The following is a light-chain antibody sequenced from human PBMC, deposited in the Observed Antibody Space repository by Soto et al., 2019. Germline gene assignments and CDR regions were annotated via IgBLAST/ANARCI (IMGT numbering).Light chain of an antibody. CDR3: SSYAGSNLYG. CDR1: SSDVGGYNY. J-gene: IGLJ1*01. CDR2: EVS. Sequence: QSALTQPPSASGSPGQSVTISCTGTSSDVGGYNYVSWYQQHPGKAPKLMIYEVSKRPSGVFDRFSGSKFGNTAPLTFFGLQAEDEADYYCSSYAGSNLYGFGTGTKVTVL. V-gene: IGLV2-8*01.